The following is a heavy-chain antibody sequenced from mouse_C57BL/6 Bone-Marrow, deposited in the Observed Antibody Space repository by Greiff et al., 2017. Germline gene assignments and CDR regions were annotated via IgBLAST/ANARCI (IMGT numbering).Heavy chain of an antibody. CDR3: ARGIYGGY. D-gene: IGHD1-1*01. V-gene: IGHV5-4*03. CDR2: ISDGCSYT. J-gene: IGHJ3*01. CDR1: GFTFSSYA. Sequence: EVKLVESGGGLVKPGGSLKLSCAASGFTFSSYAMSWVRQTPEKRLEWVATISDGCSYTYYPDNVKGRLTISRDNAKNNLYLQMSHLKAEDTAMYYCARGIYGGYWGQGTLVTVSA.